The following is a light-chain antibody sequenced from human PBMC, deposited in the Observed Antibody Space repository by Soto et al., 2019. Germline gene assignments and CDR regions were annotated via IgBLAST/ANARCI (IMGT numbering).Light chain of an antibody. CDR1: SSDVGAYNY. V-gene: IGLV2-14*01. J-gene: IGLJ2*01. Sequence: QSVLTQPAYVSGSPGQSITISCTGTSSDVGAYNYVSWYQQYPGKAPKLMIYHVSNRPSGVSNRFSGSKSGNTASLTISGLQAEDEADYYCNSYTTSSTVVFGGGTKVTVL. CDR2: HVS. CDR3: NSYTTSSTVV.